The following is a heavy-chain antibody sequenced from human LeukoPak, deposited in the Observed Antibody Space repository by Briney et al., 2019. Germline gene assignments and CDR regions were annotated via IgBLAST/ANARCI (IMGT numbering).Heavy chain of an antibody. V-gene: IGHV3-7*01. J-gene: IGHJ4*02. CDR2: IKQDGSEK. D-gene: IGHD3-22*01. Sequence: EGSLRLSCVASGFTFNSNWMSWVRQAPGKGLEWVANIKQDGSEKYYVDSVKGRFTISRDNAKNSVSLQMNSLRVEDTAVYYCARDKYYDRYFDSWGQGTLVTVSS. CDR3: ARDKYYDRYFDS. CDR1: GFTFNSNW.